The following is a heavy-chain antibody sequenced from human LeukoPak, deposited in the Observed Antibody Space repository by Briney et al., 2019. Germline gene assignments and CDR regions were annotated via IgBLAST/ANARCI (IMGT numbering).Heavy chain of an antibody. V-gene: IGHV3-23*01. J-gene: IGHJ6*02. D-gene: IGHD5-18*01. CDR2: ITGSGGNT. CDR1: GFIFSSYS. Sequence: DPGGSLRLSCAASGFIFSSYSMSWVRQAPGKGLEWVSVITGSGGNTYYADSVKGRFTISKDNSKNTLYLQMNSLRAEDTAVYYCARDTAMVIDYYYGMDVWGQGTTVTVSS. CDR3: ARDTAMVIDYYYGMDV.